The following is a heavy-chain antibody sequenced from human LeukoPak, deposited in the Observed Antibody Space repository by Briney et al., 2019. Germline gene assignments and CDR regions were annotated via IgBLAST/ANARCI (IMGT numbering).Heavy chain of an antibody. Sequence: GASVKVSCKASGYTFTSYAMNWVRQAPGQGLEWMGWINPNSGGTNYAQKFQGRVTMTRDTSISTAYMELSRLRSDDTAVYYCARADIVVVPAAFDYWGQGTLVTVSS. CDR3: ARADIVVVPAAFDY. J-gene: IGHJ4*02. D-gene: IGHD2-2*01. CDR2: INPNSGGT. CDR1: GYTFTSYA. V-gene: IGHV1-2*02.